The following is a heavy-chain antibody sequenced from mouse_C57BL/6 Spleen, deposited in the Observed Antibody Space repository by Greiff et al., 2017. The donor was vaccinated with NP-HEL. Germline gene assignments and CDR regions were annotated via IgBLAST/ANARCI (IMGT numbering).Heavy chain of an antibody. J-gene: IGHJ2*01. CDR1: GYTFTSYW. CDR3: ARFVITYYFDY. CDR2: IDPSDSYT. Sequence: QVQLQQPGAELVKPGASVKLSCKASGYTFTSYWMQWVKQRPGQGLEWIGEIDPSDSYTNYNQKFKGKATLTVDTSSSTAYMQLSSLTSEDSAVYYCARFVITYYFDYWGQGTTLTVSS. V-gene: IGHV1-50*01. D-gene: IGHD2-4*01.